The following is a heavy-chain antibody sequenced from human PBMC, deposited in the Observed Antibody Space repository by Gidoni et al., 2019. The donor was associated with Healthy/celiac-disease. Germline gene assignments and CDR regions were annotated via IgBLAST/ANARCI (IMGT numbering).Heavy chain of an antibody. CDR2: ISWNSGSI. CDR3: AKGYSYGYAYFDY. CDR1: GFTFDDYA. V-gene: IGHV3-9*01. Sequence: EVQLVESGGGLVQPVRSLRLSCAASGFTFDDYAMHWVRQAPGKGLEWVSGISWNSGSIGYADSVKGRFTISRDNAKNSLYLQMNSLRAEDTALYYCAKGYSYGYAYFDYWGQGTLVTVSS. J-gene: IGHJ4*02. D-gene: IGHD5-18*01.